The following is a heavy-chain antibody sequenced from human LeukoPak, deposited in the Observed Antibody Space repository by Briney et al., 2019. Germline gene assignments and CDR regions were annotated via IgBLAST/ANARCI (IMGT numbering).Heavy chain of an antibody. J-gene: IGHJ4*02. Sequence: GGSLRLSCAASGFAVSRNYMSWVRQAPGKGLEWVSEIYRDDSTYYAASVKGRFSIFRDNSKNTVYLQMNSLSADDTAVYYCARRSGIAVAGAFDYWGQGTLVTVSS. V-gene: IGHV3-53*01. CDR2: IYRDDST. CDR1: GFAVSRNY. CDR3: ARRSGIAVAGAFDY. D-gene: IGHD6-19*01.